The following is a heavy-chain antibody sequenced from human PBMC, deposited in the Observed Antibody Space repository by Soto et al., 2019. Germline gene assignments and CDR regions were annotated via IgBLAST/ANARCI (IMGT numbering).Heavy chain of an antibody. CDR2: IKQDGSQK. J-gene: IGHJ5*02. Sequence: EVQLVESGGGLVQPGGSLRLSCAASGFTFSSFWMGWVRKAPGKGLEWVANIKQDGSQKYYVDSVKGRFTISRDNAKNSLYLQMNSLTVDDTAVYYCARVLLYSASGRGWFDPWGQGTLVTVSS. CDR3: ARVLLYSASGRGWFDP. D-gene: IGHD2-2*02. CDR1: GFTFSSFW. V-gene: IGHV3-7*03.